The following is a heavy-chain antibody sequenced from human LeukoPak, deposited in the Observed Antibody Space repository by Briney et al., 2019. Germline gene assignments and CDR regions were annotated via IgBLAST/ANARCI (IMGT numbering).Heavy chain of an antibody. CDR1: GGSISSSSYY. V-gene: IGHV4-39*07. CDR3: ARTYDFWGGDYYMDV. D-gene: IGHD3-3*01. Sequence: SETLSLTCTVSGGSISSSSYYWGWIRQPPGKGLEWIGSIYYSGSTYYNPSLKSRVTISVDTSKNQFSLKLSSVTAADTAVYYCARTYDFWGGDYYMDVWGNGTTVTVSS. J-gene: IGHJ6*03. CDR2: IYYSGST.